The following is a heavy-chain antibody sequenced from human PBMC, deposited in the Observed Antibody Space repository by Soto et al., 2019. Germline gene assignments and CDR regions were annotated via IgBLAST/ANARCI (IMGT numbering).Heavy chain of an antibody. CDR2: INPNSGGT. D-gene: IGHD6-19*01. CDR3: ARDAGGIAVAPRYFDY. J-gene: IGHJ4*02. Sequence: QVQLVQSGAEVKKPGASVKVSCKASGYTFTGYYMHWVRQAPGQGLEWMRWINPNSGGTNYAQKFQCWVTMTRDTSISTAYMELSRLRSDDTAVYYCARDAGGIAVAPRYFDYWGQGTLVTVSS. CDR1: GYTFTGYY. V-gene: IGHV1-2*04.